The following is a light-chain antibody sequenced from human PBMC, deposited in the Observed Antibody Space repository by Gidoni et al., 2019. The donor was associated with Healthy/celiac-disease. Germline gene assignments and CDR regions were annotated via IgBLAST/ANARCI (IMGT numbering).Light chain of an antibody. CDR1: NIGSKN. V-gene: IGLV3-9*01. J-gene: IGLJ3*02. CDR2: RDS. CDR3: QVWDSSTGGV. Sequence: SYELTQPLSVSVALGQTARITCGGNNIGSKNVHWYQQKPGQAPVLVIYRDSNRPSGFPERFSGSNSGNTATLTISRAQAGDEADYYCQVWDSSTGGVFGGGTKLTVL.